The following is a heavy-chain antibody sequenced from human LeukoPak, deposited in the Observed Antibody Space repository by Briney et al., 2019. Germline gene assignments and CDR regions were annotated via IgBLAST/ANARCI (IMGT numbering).Heavy chain of an antibody. CDR3: TTTGTVTPYYYMDV. J-gene: IGHJ6*03. Sequence: GGSLRLSCAASEFTFSSYWMSWVRQAPGKGLEWVASIKQDGSEKYYVDSVKGRVTTSRDNAKNSLYLQMNSLKTEDTAVYYCTTTGTVTPYYYMDVWGKGTTVTISS. V-gene: IGHV3-7*03. CDR1: EFTFSSYW. D-gene: IGHD4-17*01. CDR2: IKQDGSEK.